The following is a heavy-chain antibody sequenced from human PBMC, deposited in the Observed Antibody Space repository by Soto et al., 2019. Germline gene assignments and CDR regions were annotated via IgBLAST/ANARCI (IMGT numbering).Heavy chain of an antibody. CDR2: IYYSGST. CDR3: ARTSYYDFWSGYYRLKYFDY. CDR1: GGSISSGGYY. V-gene: IGHV4-31*03. D-gene: IGHD3-3*01. J-gene: IGHJ4*02. Sequence: SETLSLTCTVSGGSISSGGYYWSWIRQHPGKGLEWIGYIYYSGSTYYNPSLKSRVTISVDTSKNQFSLKLSSVTAADTAVYYCARTSYYDFWSGYYRLKYFDYWGQGTLVTV.